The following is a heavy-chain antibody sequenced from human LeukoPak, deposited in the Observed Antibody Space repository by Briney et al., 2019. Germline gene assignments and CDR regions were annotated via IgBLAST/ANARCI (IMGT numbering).Heavy chain of an antibody. Sequence: PGGSLSLSCAASGFTFSSFAMSWVRQAPGQGLEWVANIKQDGSEKYYVDSVRGRFTISRDNAKNSVYLQMNSLRAEDTALYYCARDGGSSWDRPYYYDYMDVWGKGTTVTVSS. CDR2: IKQDGSEK. CDR1: GFTFSSFA. D-gene: IGHD6-13*01. CDR3: ARDGGSSWDRPYYYDYMDV. J-gene: IGHJ6*03. V-gene: IGHV3-7*03.